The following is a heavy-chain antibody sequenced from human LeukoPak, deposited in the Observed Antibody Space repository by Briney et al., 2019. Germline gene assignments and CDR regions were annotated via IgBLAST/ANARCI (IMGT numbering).Heavy chain of an antibody. D-gene: IGHD3-3*01. J-gene: IGHJ6*03. CDR3: ARSTENGNYDFWSGYYSAHMDV. V-gene: IGHV3-21*01. Sequence: GGSLRLSCAASGFTFSSYSMNWARQAPGKGLEWVSSISSSSSYIYYADSVKGRFTISRDNAKNSLYLQMNSLRAEDTAVYYCARSTENGNYDFWSGYYSAHMDVWGKGTTVTVSS. CDR1: GFTFSSYS. CDR2: ISSSSSYI.